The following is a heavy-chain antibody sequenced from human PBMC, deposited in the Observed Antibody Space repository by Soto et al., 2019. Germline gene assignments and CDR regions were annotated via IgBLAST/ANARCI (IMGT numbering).Heavy chain of an antibody. Sequence: EILSLTCTVSGGCVSSGDYFWSWLRQSPGKRLEWIAYIYYSGSTNYNPSLKSRATISVDTSKSQVYLTPTSMTAADAALYYCARSPNYYYYGFDVWGQGTAVTVSS. J-gene: IGHJ6*02. D-gene: IGHD3-10*01. CDR3: ARSPNYYYYGFDV. CDR2: IYYSGST. CDR1: GGCVSSGDYF. V-gene: IGHV4-61*08.